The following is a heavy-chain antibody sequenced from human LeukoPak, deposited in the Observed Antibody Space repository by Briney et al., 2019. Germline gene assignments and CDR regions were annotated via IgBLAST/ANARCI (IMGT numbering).Heavy chain of an antibody. V-gene: IGHV3-11*04. CDR1: GFSFSDYY. CDR3: ARAGGITGTTGWLDS. Sequence: GGSLRLSCAASGFSFSDYYMSWVRQAPGKGLEWISYISSRATTIKYADSVKGRFTISRDNAKNSPFLQVNSLRVEDTAVYFCARAGGITGTTGWLDSWGQGTLVTVSS. J-gene: IGHJ5*01. CDR2: ISSRATTI. D-gene: IGHD1-7*01.